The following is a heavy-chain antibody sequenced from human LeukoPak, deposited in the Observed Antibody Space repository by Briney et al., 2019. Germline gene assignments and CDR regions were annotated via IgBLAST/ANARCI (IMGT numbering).Heavy chain of an antibody. CDR3: AALDYGDYPVDY. D-gene: IGHD4-17*01. Sequence: GGSLRLSCAASGFTFSDYYMSWIRQAPGKGLEWVSYISSSGSTIYYADSVKGRFTISRDNAKDSLYPQMNSLRAEDTAVYYCAALDYGDYPVDYWGQGTLVTVSS. CDR2: ISSSGSTI. V-gene: IGHV3-11*01. CDR1: GFTFSDYY. J-gene: IGHJ4*02.